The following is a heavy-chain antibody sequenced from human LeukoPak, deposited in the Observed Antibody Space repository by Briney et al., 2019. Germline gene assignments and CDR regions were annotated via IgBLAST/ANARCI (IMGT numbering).Heavy chain of an antibody. J-gene: IGHJ4*02. Sequence: SETLSLTCTVSGGSISSYYWSWIRQPPGKGLEWIGYIYYSGSTNYNPSLKSRVTISVDTSKNRFSLKLSSVTAADTAVYYCAGVGLGDYAYWGQGTLVTVSS. CDR3: AGVGLGDYAY. V-gene: IGHV4-59*08. CDR2: IYYSGST. D-gene: IGHD1-26*01. CDR1: GGSISSYY.